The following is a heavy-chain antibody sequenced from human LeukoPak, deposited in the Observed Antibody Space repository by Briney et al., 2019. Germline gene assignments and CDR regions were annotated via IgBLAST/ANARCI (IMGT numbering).Heavy chain of an antibody. J-gene: IGHJ2*01. CDR1: GFTVSTNY. CDR3: ARVGDHFHWNLDL. Sequence: PGGSLRLSCAAAGFTVSTNYMNWVRQAPGKGLEWVSIIYSGATTYYADSVKGRFTISRDTSKNTVSLQMNSLRAEDTAVYFCARVGDHFHWNLDLWGRGTLVTVSS. CDR2: IYSGATT. D-gene: IGHD3-3*02. V-gene: IGHV3-53*01.